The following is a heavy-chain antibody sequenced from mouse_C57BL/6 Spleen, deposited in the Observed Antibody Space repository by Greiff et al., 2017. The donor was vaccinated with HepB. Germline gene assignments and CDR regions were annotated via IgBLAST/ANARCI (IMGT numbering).Heavy chain of an antibody. CDR3: ELITTVVATRGYAMDY. D-gene: IGHD1-1*01. V-gene: IGHV1-82*01. Sequence: VQRVESGPELVKPGASVKISCKASGYAFSSSWMNWVKQRPGKGLEWIGRIYPGDGDTNYNGKFKGKATLTADKSSSTAYMQLSSLTSEDSAVYFCELITTVVATRGYAMDYWGQGTSVTVSS. J-gene: IGHJ4*01. CDR1: GYAFSSSW. CDR2: IYPGDGDT.